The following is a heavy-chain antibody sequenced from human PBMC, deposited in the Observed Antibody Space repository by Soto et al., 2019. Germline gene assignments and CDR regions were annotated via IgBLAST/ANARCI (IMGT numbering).Heavy chain of an antibody. CDR3: GKDTLDCSGGDCPLYYYYGMDV. CDR1: GFTFRSYG. CDR2: ISNDGTNK. D-gene: IGHD2-15*01. J-gene: IGHJ6*02. V-gene: IGHV3-30*18. Sequence: GGSLRLSCAASGFTFRSYGMHWVRQAPGKGLEWLAVISNDGTNKYLADSVKGRLTLSRDNSRNTLSLEINNLRPEDTAVYYCGKDTLDCSGGDCPLYYYYGMDVWGQGTTVTVPS.